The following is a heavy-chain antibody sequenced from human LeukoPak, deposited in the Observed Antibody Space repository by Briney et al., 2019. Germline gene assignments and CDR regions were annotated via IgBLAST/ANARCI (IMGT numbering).Heavy chain of an antibody. CDR3: ARHDGIFGGNWFDP. D-gene: IGHD3-16*01. V-gene: IGHV4-4*09. J-gene: IGHJ5*02. Sequence: SETLSLTCTVSGGSISSYYWSWIRQPRGKGLEWIGYIYTSGSTNYNPSLKSRVTISVDTSKNQFSLKLSSVTAADTAVYYCARHDGIFGGNWFDPWGQGTLVTVSS. CDR1: GGSISSYY. CDR2: IYTSGST.